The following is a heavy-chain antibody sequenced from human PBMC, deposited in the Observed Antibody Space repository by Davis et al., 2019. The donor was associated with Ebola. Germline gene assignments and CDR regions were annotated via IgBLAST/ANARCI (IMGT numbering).Heavy chain of an antibody. Sequence: GGPLRLSCAVSEFTFSNYGMTWVRQAPGKGLEWVSSISAGGTAPYYADSVKGRFTIARDTSKNTLSLQMDSLRADDTAVYYCAKSFLITGAHMSEFRGVDYWGQGTVVTVSS. CDR3: AKSFLITGAHMSEFRGVDY. D-gene: IGHD2-8*02. J-gene: IGHJ4*02. V-gene: IGHV3-23*01. CDR1: EFTFSNYG. CDR2: ISAGGTAP.